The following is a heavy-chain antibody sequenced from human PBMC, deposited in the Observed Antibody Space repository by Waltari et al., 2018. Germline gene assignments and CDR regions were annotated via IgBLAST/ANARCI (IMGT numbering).Heavy chain of an antibody. J-gene: IGHJ4*02. CDR3: GKDLHYYAADY. Sequence: EVQLLESGGGLVQPGGSLRLSCAASGFNFMNFAMVGVRQAPGKGRGWGAGVGIDFSTQYGVSVKGRFTISRDNSKNTVYLEMNNLRAEDTAIYFCGKDLHYYAADYWGQGTLVTVSS. V-gene: IGHV3-23*01. CDR1: GFNFMNFA. CDR2: VGIDFST. D-gene: IGHD3-10*01.